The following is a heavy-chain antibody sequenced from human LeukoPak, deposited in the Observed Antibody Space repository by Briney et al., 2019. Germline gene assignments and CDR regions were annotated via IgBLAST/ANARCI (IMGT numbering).Heavy chain of an antibody. J-gene: IGHJ4*01. V-gene: IGHV3-30*03. CDR2: ISYDGSNK. D-gene: IGHD2-21*02. CDR1: GFXFSSYG. Sequence: GRSLRLSCAASGFXFSSYGMHWVRQAPGKGLEWVAVISYDGSNKYYADSVKGRFTISRDNSKNTLYLQMNSLRAEDTAVYYCARDRGAYCGGDCYLGFDYWGRGTLVTVSS. CDR3: ARDRGAYCGGDCYLGFDY.